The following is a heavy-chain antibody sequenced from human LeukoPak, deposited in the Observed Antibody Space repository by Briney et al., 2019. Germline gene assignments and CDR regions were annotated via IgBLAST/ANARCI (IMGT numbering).Heavy chain of an antibody. D-gene: IGHD6-19*01. J-gene: IGHJ4*02. V-gene: IGHV3-23*01. CDR1: GFTFSDYA. CDR2: ISASGDRT. CDR3: AKGGGWLYYFDY. Sequence: GGSLRLSCAASGFTFSDYAMSWVRQAPGQGLEWVSAISASGDRTYYADSVKGRFAISRDNSKNTVYLQVNSLRAGDTAVYYCAKGGGWLYYFDYWGQGTLVTVSS.